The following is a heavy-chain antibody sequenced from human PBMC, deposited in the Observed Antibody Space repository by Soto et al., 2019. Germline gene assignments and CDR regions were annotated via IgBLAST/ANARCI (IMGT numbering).Heavy chain of an antibody. V-gene: IGHV3-49*03. CDR1: GFTFGDYA. J-gene: IGHJ4*02. Sequence: GGSLRLSCTASGFTFGDYAMSWFRQAPGKGLEWVGFIRSKAYGGTTEYAASVKGRFTISRDDSKSIAYLQMNSLKTEDTAVYYCTLNYGDYVEFYFDYWGQGTLVTVSS. CDR2: IRSKAYGGTT. CDR3: TLNYGDYVEFYFDY. D-gene: IGHD4-17*01.